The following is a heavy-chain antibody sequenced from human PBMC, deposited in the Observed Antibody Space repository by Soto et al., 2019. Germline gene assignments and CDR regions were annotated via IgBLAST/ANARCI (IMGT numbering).Heavy chain of an antibody. CDR1: GGSVSSGSYY. V-gene: IGHV4-61*01. D-gene: IGHD3-10*01. Sequence: KSSETLSLTCTVSGGSVSSGSYYWSWIRQPPGKGLEWIGYIYYSGSTNYNPSLKSRVTISVDTSKNQFSLKLSSVTAADTAVYYCAREGVLLWFGEPLRGMDVWGQGTTVTVSS. CDR3: AREGVLLWFGEPLRGMDV. J-gene: IGHJ6*02. CDR2: IYYSGST.